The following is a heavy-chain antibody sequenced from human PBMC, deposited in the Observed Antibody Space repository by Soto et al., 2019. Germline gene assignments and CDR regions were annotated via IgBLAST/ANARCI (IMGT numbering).Heavy chain of an antibody. CDR3: ASRDPGTSVDN. CDR2: IYRTGST. Sequence: SETLSLTCAVAGGSFTSNNWLTWVRPPPGQGLEWIGEIYRTGSTNYNPSLKSRVTISLDKSENHFSLKVTSLTAADTAVYYCASRDPGTSVDNWGQGTLVTVSS. D-gene: IGHD1-7*01. J-gene: IGHJ4*02. CDR1: GGSFTSNNW. V-gene: IGHV4-4*02.